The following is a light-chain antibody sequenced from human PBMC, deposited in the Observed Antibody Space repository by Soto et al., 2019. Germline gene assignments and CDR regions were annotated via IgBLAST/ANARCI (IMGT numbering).Light chain of an antibody. CDR1: QGITKY. CDR2: DAS. J-gene: IGKJ5*01. Sequence: DIQMSQSTSSLSASVGDRVTITCQASQGITKYLNWYQPKAGKAPQLLIYDASNLATGVPSRFSGGGSGTDFTFTITSLQPEDIATDYCQQYDDLPITFGQGTRLEIK. V-gene: IGKV1-33*01. CDR3: QQYDDLPIT.